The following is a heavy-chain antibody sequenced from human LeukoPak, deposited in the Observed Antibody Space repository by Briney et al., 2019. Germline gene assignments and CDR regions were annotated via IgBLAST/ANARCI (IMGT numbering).Heavy chain of an antibody. J-gene: IGHJ4*02. V-gene: IGHV4-39*07. CDR1: GGSISSGSYY. D-gene: IGHD3-22*01. CDR2: IYHSGST. Sequence: SETLSLTCTVSGGSISSGSYYWSWIRQPAGKGLEWIGSIYHSGSTYYNPSLKSRVTISVDTSKNQFSLKLSSVTAADTAVYYCARAVSARSGYYYVRNWGQGTLVTVSS. CDR3: ARAVSARSGYYYVRN.